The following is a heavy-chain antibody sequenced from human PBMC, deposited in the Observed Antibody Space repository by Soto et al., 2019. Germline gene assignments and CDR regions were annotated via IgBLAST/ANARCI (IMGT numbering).Heavy chain of an antibody. D-gene: IGHD6-19*01. CDR1: GYTFTSYA. CDR2: INAGNGNT. Sequence: QVQLVQSGAEVKKPGASVKVSCKASGYTFTSYAMHWVRQAPGQRLEWMGWINAGNGNTKYSQKFQGRVTIIRDTSASTAYMELSSLRSEDTAVYYCARTSIAVAGLVYWGQGTLVTVSS. J-gene: IGHJ4*02. V-gene: IGHV1-3*01. CDR3: ARTSIAVAGLVY.